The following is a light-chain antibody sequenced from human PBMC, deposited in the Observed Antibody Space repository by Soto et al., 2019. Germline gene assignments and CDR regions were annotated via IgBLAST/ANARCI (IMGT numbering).Light chain of an antibody. CDR2: WAS. CDR3: QQYYSTPIT. V-gene: IGKV4-1*01. J-gene: IGKJ4*01. Sequence: DIVMTQSPDSLAVSLGERDTINCKSSQSVLYSSNNNNYLAWYQQKPGQPPKLLIYWASTRESGVPDRFSGSGSGTDFTLTISSLQAEDVAVYYCQQYYSTPITFGGGTKVEIK. CDR1: QSVLYSSNNNNY.